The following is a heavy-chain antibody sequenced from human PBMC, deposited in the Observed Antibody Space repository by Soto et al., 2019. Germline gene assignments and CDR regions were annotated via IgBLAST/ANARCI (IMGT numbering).Heavy chain of an antibody. D-gene: IGHD3-10*01. Sequence: PGESLKISCKGSGYSFTSYWISWVRQMPGKGLEWMGRIDPSDSYTNYSPSFQGHVTISADKSISTAYLQWSSRKASDTAMYYCATYFTRFNLMDVWGQGTTVTVSS. V-gene: IGHV5-10-1*01. J-gene: IGHJ6*02. CDR3: ATYFTRFNLMDV. CDR1: GYSFTSYW. CDR2: IDPSDSYT.